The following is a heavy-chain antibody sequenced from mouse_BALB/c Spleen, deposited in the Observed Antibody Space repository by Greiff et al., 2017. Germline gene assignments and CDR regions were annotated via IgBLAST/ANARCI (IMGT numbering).Heavy chain of an antibody. CDR2: ISSGGSYT. CDR3: TRDGTRAASSGAWFAY. D-gene: IGHD3-1*01. V-gene: IGHV5-6-4*01. CDR1: GFTFSSYT. J-gene: IGHJ3*01. Sequence: DVMLVESGGGLVKPGGSLKLSCAASGFTFSSYTMSWVRQTPEKRLEWVATISSGGSYTYYPDSVKGRFTISRDNAKNTLYLQMSSLKSEDTAMYYCTRDGTRAASSGAWFAYWGQGTLVTVSA.